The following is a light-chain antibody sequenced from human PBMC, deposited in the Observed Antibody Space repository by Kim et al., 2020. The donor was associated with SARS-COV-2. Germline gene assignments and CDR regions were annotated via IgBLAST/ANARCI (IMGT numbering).Light chain of an antibody. CDR1: KLGDKY. CDR2: QDS. J-gene: IGLJ2*01. Sequence: SVSPGQTASITCSGDKLGDKYACWYQQKPGQSPVLVIYQDSKRPAGIPERFSGSNSGNTATLTLSGTQAMDEADYYCQAWDSSIVVFGGGTQLTVL. V-gene: IGLV3-1*01. CDR3: QAWDSSIVV.